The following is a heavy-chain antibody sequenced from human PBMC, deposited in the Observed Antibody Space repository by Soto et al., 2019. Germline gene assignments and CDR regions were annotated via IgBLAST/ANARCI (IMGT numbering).Heavy chain of an antibody. CDR2: IGGGSEKI. CDR3: ARIFGAYDYFDF. CDR1: GCSFSNFG. D-gene: IGHD3-3*01. V-gene: IGHV3-23*01. Sequence: GGSLRLSCAASGCSFSNFGMSWVRQAPGKGLEWVSSIGGGSEKIYYSDSVKGRFTISRDNSKNTLYLQMNSLRAEDTALFFCARIFGAYDYFDFWGQGTPVTVSS. J-gene: IGHJ4*02.